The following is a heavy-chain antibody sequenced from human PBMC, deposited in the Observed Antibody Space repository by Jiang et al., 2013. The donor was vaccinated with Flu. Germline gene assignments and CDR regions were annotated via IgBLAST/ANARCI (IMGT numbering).Heavy chain of an antibody. CDR1: GFTFSSYA. D-gene: IGHD1-26*01. V-gene: IGHV3-30-3*01. CDR3: ARGPWEEGYFDY. CDR2: ISYDGSNK. Sequence: GGGVVQPGRSLRLSCAASGFTFSSYAMHWVRQAPGKGLEWVAVISYDGSNKYYADSVKGRFTISRDNSKNTLYLQMNSLRAEDTAVYYCARGPWEEGYFDYWGQGTLVTVSS. J-gene: IGHJ4*02.